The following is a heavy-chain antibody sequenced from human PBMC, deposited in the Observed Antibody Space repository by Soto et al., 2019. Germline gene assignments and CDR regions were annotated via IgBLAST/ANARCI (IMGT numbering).Heavy chain of an antibody. D-gene: IGHD6-19*01. V-gene: IGHV3-73*01. CDR1: GFTFSGSA. CDR2: IRSKANSYAT. J-gene: IGHJ3*02. Sequence: GGSLRLSCAASGFTFSGSAMHWVRQASGKGLEWVGRIRSKANSYATAYAASGKGRFTISRDDSKNTAYLQMNSLKTEDTAVYYCTRHVGIAVAGPTPGDAFDIWGQGTMVTVSS. CDR3: TRHVGIAVAGPTPGDAFDI.